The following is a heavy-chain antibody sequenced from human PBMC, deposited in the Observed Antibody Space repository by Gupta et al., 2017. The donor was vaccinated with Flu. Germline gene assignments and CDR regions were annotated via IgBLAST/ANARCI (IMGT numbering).Heavy chain of an antibody. V-gene: IGHV3-49*04. J-gene: IGHJ6*02. CDR2: IRSKAYGGTT. Sequence: EVQLVESGGGLVQPGRSLRLSCTASGFTFGDYAMSWVRQAPGKGLEWVGFIRSKAYGGTTEYAASVKGRFTISRDDSKSIAYLQMNSLKTEDTAVYYCTRAIAVAGSRGHMDVWGQGTTVTVSS. CDR1: GFTFGDYA. CDR3: TRAIAVAGSRGHMDV. D-gene: IGHD6-19*01.